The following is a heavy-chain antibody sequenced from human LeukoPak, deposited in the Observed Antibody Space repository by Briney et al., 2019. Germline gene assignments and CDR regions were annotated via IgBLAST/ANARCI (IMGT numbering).Heavy chain of an antibody. CDR1: GFTFSSYW. CDR3: AKDSPRRYFDWLSDFDY. V-gene: IGHV3-7*03. Sequence: GGSLRLSCAASGFTFSSYWMSWVRQAPGKGLELVANIKQDGSEKYYVDSVKGGFTISRDNSKNTLYLQMNSLRAEDTAVYYCAKDSPRRYFDWLSDFDYWGQGTLVTVSS. D-gene: IGHD3-9*01. CDR2: IKQDGSEK. J-gene: IGHJ4*02.